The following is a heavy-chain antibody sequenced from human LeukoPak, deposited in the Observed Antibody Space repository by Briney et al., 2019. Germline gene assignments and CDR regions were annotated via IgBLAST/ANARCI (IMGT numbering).Heavy chain of an antibody. CDR1: GFTFSSYA. CDR2: ISYDGSNK. V-gene: IGHV3-30*14. Sequence: GGSLRLSCAASGFTFSSYAMHWVRQAPGKGLEWVAVISYDGSNKYYADSVKGRFTISRDNSKNTLYLQMNSLRAEDTAVYYCARVVHYDILTGYKPSGDYSDYWGQGTLVTVSS. J-gene: IGHJ4*02. CDR3: ARVVHYDILTGYKPSGDYSDY. D-gene: IGHD3-9*01.